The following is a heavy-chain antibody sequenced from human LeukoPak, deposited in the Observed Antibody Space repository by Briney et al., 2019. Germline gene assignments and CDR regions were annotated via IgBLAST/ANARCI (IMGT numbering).Heavy chain of an antibody. D-gene: IGHD4-23*01. J-gene: IGHJ4*02. CDR2: INPKTDGT. V-gene: IGHV1-2*02. CDR3: ARVEYGGKFDY. Sequence: ASVKGSYKAPGNTFTDYYIHSVRQTPGQGHQWMGWINPKTDGTKYAQTFQGRVTMTRDTTIRTAYMELSRLRSDDTAVYYCARVEYGGKFDYWGQGTLVTVSS. CDR1: GNTFTDYY.